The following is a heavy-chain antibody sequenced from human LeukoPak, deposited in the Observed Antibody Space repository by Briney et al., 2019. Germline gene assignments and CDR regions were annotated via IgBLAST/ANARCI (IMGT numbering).Heavy chain of an antibody. D-gene: IGHD3-16*01. CDR2: IYYSGST. CDR3: ARRRRGLGESFDY. J-gene: IGHJ4*02. CDR1: GGSISSYY. Sequence: PSETLSLTCTVSGGSISSYYWSWIRQPPGKGLEWIGYIYYSGSTNYNPSLKSRVTISVDTSKNQFSLKLSSVTAADTAVYYCARRRRGLGESFDYWGQGTLVTVSS. V-gene: IGHV4-59*01.